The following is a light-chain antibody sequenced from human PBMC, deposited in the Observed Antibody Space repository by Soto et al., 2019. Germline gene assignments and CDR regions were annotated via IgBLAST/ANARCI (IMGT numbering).Light chain of an antibody. CDR1: QSVSSSY. Sequence: EIVLTQSPGTLSLSPGERATLSCRASQSVSSSYLAWYQQKPGQAPRLLIYGASTRATGIPDRFSGSGSGTEFTLTISSLQSEDFAVYYCQQYNNWPLTFGPGTKVDIK. CDR3: QQYNNWPLT. V-gene: IGKV3D-15*01. CDR2: GAS. J-gene: IGKJ3*01.